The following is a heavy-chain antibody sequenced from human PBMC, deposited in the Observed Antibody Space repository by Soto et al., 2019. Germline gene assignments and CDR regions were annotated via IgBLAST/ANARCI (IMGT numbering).Heavy chain of an antibody. CDR3: VRGSEYCAVGCTYPLFDY. J-gene: IGHJ4*02. D-gene: IGHD2-21*01. Sequence: PGGSLRLSCAASGFTFSNYWMHWVRQAPGKGLVWVSRIYSDGNTGYADSVKGRCTISRDNARNTIYLQMYSLRADDTAVYYCVRGSEYCAVGCTYPLFDYWGQGALVTVSS. CDR2: IYSDGNT. CDR1: GFTFSNYW. V-gene: IGHV3-74*01.